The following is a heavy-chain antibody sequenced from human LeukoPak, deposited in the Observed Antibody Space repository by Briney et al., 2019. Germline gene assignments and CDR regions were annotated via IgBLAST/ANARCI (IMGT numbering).Heavy chain of an antibody. D-gene: IGHD3-16*01. CDR2: ISGSGGST. Sequence: GGSLRLSGAASGFTFSSYAMSWVRQAPGKGLEWVSAISGSGGSTYYADSVKGRFTISRDNSKNTLYLQMNSLRAEDTAVYYCAKGYYDYVWGSYYFDYWGQGILVTVSS. J-gene: IGHJ4*02. CDR3: AKGYYDYVWGSYYFDY. CDR1: GFTFSSYA. V-gene: IGHV3-23*01.